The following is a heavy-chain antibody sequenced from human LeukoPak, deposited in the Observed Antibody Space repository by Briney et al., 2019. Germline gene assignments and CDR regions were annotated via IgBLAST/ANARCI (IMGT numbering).Heavy chain of an antibody. CDR1: GGSISSYY. CDR2: IYTSGST. Sequence: PSETLSLTCTVSGGSISSYYWSWIRQPAGKGLEWIGRIYTSGSTKYNPSLTSRVTISVDKSKNQFSLKLSSVTAADTAVYYCARHANDGDYPLDYWGQGTLVTVSS. D-gene: IGHD4-17*01. V-gene: IGHV4-4*07. CDR3: ARHANDGDYPLDY. J-gene: IGHJ4*02.